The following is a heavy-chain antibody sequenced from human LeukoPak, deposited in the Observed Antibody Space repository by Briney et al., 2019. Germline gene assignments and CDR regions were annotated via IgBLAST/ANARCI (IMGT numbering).Heavy chain of an antibody. J-gene: IGHJ4*02. Sequence: GGSLRLSCAASGFTFSSYDMHWVRHATGKGLEWVSAIGTAGDTYYPGSVKGRFTISRENAKNSLYLQMNSLRAGDTAVYYCARVHSQGYFDYWGQGTLVTVSS. D-gene: IGHD2-15*01. CDR2: IGTAGDT. CDR3: ARVHSQGYFDY. V-gene: IGHV3-13*01. CDR1: GFTFSSYD.